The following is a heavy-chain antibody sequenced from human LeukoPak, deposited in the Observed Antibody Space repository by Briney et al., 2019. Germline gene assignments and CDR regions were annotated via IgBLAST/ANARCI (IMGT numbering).Heavy chain of an antibody. V-gene: IGHV4-34*01. CDR2: IYYSGST. D-gene: IGHD3-22*01. J-gene: IGHJ4*02. CDR1: GGSFSDYS. Sequence: SETLSLTCAVYGGSFSDYSWSWIRQPPGKGLEWIGSIYYSGSTYYNPSLKSRVTISVDTSKNQFSLKLSSVTAADTAVYYCARQGGIVVVFDYWGQGTLVTVSS. CDR3: ARQGGIVVVFDY.